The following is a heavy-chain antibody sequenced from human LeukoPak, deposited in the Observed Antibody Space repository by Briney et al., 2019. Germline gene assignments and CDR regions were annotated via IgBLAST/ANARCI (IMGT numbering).Heavy chain of an antibody. V-gene: IGHV3-21*01. J-gene: IGHJ4*02. D-gene: IGHD3-22*01. CDR3: ARDYYDSSGYGIHFDY. Sequence: PGGSLRLSCAASGFTFSSYSMNWVRQAPGKGLEWVSSISSSSSYIYYADSVKGRFTISRDNAKNSLYLQMNSLRAEDTAVYYCARDYYDSSGYGIHFDYWGQGTLVTVSS. CDR2: ISSSSSYI. CDR1: GFTFSSYS.